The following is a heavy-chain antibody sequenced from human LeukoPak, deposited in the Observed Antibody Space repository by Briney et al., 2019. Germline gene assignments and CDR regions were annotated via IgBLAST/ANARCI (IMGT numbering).Heavy chain of an antibody. V-gene: IGHV3-23*01. Sequence: GGSLRLSCAASGFTFSSYAMSWVRQAPGKGLEWVSAISGSGGSTYYADSVKGRFTISRDKSKNTLYLQMNSLRAEDTAVYYCTTGVHRNSYGSGTENSWGQGTLVTVSS. D-gene: IGHD3-10*01. J-gene: IGHJ4*02. CDR2: ISGSGGST. CDR3: TTGVHRNSYGSGTENS. CDR1: GFTFSSYA.